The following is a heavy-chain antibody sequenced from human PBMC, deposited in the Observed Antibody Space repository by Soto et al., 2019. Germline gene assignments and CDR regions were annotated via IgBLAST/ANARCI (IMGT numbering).Heavy chain of an antibody. Sequence: PSETLSLTSTVSGFNISSYYWSWIRQPPGKGLEWIGYIYYSGSTNYNPSLKSRVTISVDTSKNQFSLRLSSVTAADTAVYYCARALILTGYYIHDAFDIWGQGTMVTVSS. CDR1: GFNISSYY. CDR2: IYYSGST. CDR3: ARALILTGYYIHDAFDI. D-gene: IGHD3-9*01. J-gene: IGHJ3*02. V-gene: IGHV4-59*01.